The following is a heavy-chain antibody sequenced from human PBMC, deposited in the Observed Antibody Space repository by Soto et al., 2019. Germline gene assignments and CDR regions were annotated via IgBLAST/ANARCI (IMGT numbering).Heavy chain of an antibody. V-gene: IGHV3-74*01. Sequence: EVQLVESGGGLVQPGGSLILSCAASGFTFSSYWMHWVRQAPGKGLVWVSRINNDGSSTSYADSVKGRFTISRDNAKSTLYLEMSSLRAEDTAVYYCARGPLLIGDTDYGLDVWGQGTTVTVSS. J-gene: IGHJ6*02. CDR1: GFTFSSYW. CDR3: ARGPLLIGDTDYGLDV. D-gene: IGHD2-21*01. CDR2: INNDGSST.